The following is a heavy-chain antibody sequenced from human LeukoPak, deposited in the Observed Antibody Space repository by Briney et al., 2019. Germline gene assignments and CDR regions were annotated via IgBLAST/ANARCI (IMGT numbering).Heavy chain of an antibody. CDR1: GFTFTTYA. V-gene: IGHV3-23*01. D-gene: IGHD2-2*01. CDR3: AKQVPTAYVDY. CDR2: ISGSGGST. Sequence: GGSLRLSCAASGFTFTTYAMSWVRQAPGKGLEWVSAISGSGGSTYYADSVRGRFTIYRDNPKNTLYLQMNSLRAEDTAVYYCAKQVPTAYVDYWGQGTLVTVSS. J-gene: IGHJ4*02.